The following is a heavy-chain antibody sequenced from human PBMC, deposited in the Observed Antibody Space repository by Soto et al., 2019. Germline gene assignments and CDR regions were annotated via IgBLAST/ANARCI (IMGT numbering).Heavy chain of an antibody. V-gene: IGHV3-9*01. D-gene: IGHD5-12*01. CDR3: AKDMSIVATTLDY. CDR1: GLTVDDYA. CDR2: ISWNSGSI. J-gene: IGHJ4*02. Sequence: GGSLRHSFVPSGLTVDDYAIYWVRQAPGKGLEWVSGISWNSGSIGYADSVKGRFTISRDNAKNSLYLQMNGLRAEDTALYYCAKDMSIVATTLDYWGQGT.